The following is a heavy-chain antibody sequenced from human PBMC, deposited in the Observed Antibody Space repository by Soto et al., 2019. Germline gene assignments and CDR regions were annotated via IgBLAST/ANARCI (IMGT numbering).Heavy chain of an antibody. D-gene: IGHD6-6*01. CDR3: ARDRFGPARQPYDAFDI. CDR1: GGPFSSYA. V-gene: IGHV1-69*13. Sequence: GGSVKVSFKASGGPFSSYAISLVRQAPGRGLEWMGGIIPIFGTANYAQKFQGRVTITADESTSTAYMELSSLRSEDTAVYYCARDRFGPARQPYDAFDIWGQGTLVTVSS. CDR2: IIPIFGTA. J-gene: IGHJ3*02.